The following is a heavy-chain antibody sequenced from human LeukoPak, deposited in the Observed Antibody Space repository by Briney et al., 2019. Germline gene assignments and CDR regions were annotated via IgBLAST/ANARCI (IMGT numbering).Heavy chain of an antibody. CDR3: ARDPGRGGDY. CDR2: IYNSGKT. CDR1: GFTVSKNY. Sequence: GGSLRLSCADSGFTVSKNYMSWVREAPGKGVECVSVIYNSGKTYYTDSVQVRFTVSKDNSNNTLYLQMNSLRAEDTAVYYCARDPGRGGDYWGQGTLVTVSS. V-gene: IGHV3-53*01. J-gene: IGHJ4*02.